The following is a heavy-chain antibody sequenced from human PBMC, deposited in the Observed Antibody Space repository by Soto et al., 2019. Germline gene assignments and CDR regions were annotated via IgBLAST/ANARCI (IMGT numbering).Heavy chain of an antibody. V-gene: IGHV4-31*03. CDR1: GGSINSGGYY. D-gene: IGHD6-13*01. Sequence: QVQLQESGPGLVKPSQTLSLICTVSGGSINSGGYYWSWIRQHPGKGLEWIGYIYYSGSTYYNPFLTSRVPISAGASKKQFSLKVSAVTAAGTAVYFCARASRQSGYSSSCMFDSWGQGTLVNVSS. J-gene: IGHJ4*02. CDR3: ARASRQSGYSSSCMFDS. CDR2: IYYSGST.